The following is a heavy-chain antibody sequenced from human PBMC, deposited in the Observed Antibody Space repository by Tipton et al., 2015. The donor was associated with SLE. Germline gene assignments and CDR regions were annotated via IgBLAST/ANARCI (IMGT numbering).Heavy chain of an antibody. J-gene: IGHJ4*02. CDR1: GGSIGSFY. D-gene: IGHD3-22*01. CDR2: IDYTANP. Sequence: TLSLTCTVSGGSIGSFYWSWIRKPPGKGLEWNGNIDYTANPNYSPSLKSRVTISIDTSTNHFSLKLRSVTSAETAVYYCARENTIYYESIGYSPFNYGGQGTLVTVSS. V-gene: IGHV4-59*01. CDR3: ARENTIYYESIGYSPFNY.